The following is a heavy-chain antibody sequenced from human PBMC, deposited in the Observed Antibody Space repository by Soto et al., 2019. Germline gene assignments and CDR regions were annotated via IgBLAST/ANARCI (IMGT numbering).Heavy chain of an antibody. V-gene: IGHV3-48*03. Sequence: GGSLRLSCAASGFTFSSYEMNWVRQAPGKGLEWVSYISSSGSTIYYADSVKGRFTISRDNAKNSLYLQMNSLRAEDTAVYYCAGIEIFGVAWGQGTLVTVSS. CDR3: AGIEIFGVA. J-gene: IGHJ5*02. CDR1: GFTFSSYE. CDR2: ISSSGSTI. D-gene: IGHD3-3*01.